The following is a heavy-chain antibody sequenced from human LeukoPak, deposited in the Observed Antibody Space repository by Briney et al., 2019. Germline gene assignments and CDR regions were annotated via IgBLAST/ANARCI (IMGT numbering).Heavy chain of an antibody. D-gene: IGHD1-26*01. CDR2: INPNSGGT. CDR3: AREGSGSFPQNAFDI. Sequence: EASVKVSCKASGYTFTGYYMHWVRQAPGQGLESMGWINPNSGGTNYAQKFQGRVTMTRDTSISTAYMELSRLRSDDTAVYYCAREGSGSFPQNAFDIWGQGTMFTVSS. J-gene: IGHJ3*02. CDR1: GYTFTGYY. V-gene: IGHV1-2*02.